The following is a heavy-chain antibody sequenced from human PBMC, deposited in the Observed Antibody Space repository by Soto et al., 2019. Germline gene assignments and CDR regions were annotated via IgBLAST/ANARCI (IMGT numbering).Heavy chain of an antibody. CDR3: AAGRASGSYYLLDY. Sequence: ASVKVSCKASGNTFTRYDINWVRQATGHGLEWMGWINPNSGNIGYAQKFQGRVTMTRDTAVRTAYMEVSRLRSDDTAVYYCAAGRASGSYYLLDYWGQGTLVSVSS. CDR2: INPNSGNI. CDR1: GNTFTRYD. D-gene: IGHD3-10*01. V-gene: IGHV1-8*01. J-gene: IGHJ4*02.